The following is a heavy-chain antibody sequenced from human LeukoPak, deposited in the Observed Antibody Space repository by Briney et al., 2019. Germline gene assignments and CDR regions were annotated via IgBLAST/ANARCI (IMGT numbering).Heavy chain of an antibody. Sequence: SQTLSLTCTVSGDSISSYYWSWIRQPAGKGLEWIGRIYTRGDTNYNPSLKSRVTISVDTSKNQFSLKLSSVTAADTAVYYCARVPKYYYDSSGYLPLFDYWGQGTLVTVSS. CDR2: IYTRGDT. D-gene: IGHD3-22*01. CDR3: ARVPKYYYDSSGYLPLFDY. V-gene: IGHV4-4*07. CDR1: GDSISSYY. J-gene: IGHJ4*02.